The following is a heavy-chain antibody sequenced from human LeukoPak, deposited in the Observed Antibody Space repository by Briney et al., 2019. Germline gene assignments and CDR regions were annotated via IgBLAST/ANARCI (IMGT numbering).Heavy chain of an antibody. J-gene: IGHJ6*03. Sequence: GASVKVSCKASGYTFTSYDINWVRQATGQGLEWMGWMNPNSGNTGYAQKFQGRVTITRNTSISTAYMELSSLRSEDTAVYYCARGSSILMTTVFYYYYYYMDVWGKGTTVTVSS. CDR3: ARGSSILMTTVFYYYYYYMDV. CDR2: MNPNSGNT. CDR1: GYTFTSYD. V-gene: IGHV1-8*03. D-gene: IGHD4-11*01.